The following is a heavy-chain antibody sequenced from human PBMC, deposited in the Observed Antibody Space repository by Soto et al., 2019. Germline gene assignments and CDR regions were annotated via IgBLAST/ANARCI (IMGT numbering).Heavy chain of an antibody. CDR3: AKVPPRLNGSGSLDV. D-gene: IGHD3-10*01. CDR2: ISGSGGST. J-gene: IGHJ6*02. Sequence: GGSLRLSCAASGFTFSSYAMSWVRQAPGKGLEWVSAISGSGGSTYYADSVKGRFTISKDNSKNTLYLQMNSLRAEDTAVYYCAKVPPRLNGSGSLDVWGQGTTVTVSS. CDR1: GFTFSSYA. V-gene: IGHV3-23*01.